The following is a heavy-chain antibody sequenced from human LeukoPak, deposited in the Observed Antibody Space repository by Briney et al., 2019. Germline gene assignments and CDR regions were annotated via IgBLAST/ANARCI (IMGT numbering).Heavy chain of an antibody. CDR2: IHMSGST. J-gene: IGHJ4*02. CDR3: ARDDSSRDDSGGYHY. D-gene: IGHD3-22*01. Sequence: SETLSLTCTVSGDSINSYHWSWIRQPAGKGLDGIGRIHMSGSTNYNPSLRSRVAISMNNSKNQFSLKLKSVTAADTAVYYCARDDSSRDDSGGYHYWGQGTLVTISS. CDR1: GDSINSYH. V-gene: IGHV4-4*07.